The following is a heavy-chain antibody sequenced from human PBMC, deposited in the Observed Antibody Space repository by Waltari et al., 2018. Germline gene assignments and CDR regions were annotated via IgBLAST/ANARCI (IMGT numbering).Heavy chain of an antibody. V-gene: IGHV4-39*01. CDR3: ARRMVTTGYFDY. J-gene: IGHJ4*02. CDR2: VFYNGDT. CDR1: GGPFSSTSYY. D-gene: IGHD4-4*01. Sequence: QVKMQKSGPGLVKPSETMSLTCTVSGGPFSSTSYYWGWIRQPPGKGLEWIGYVFYNGDTYYNPSLKSRVTISIDTSKNQFSLKLTSVTAADTAVYHCARRMVTTGYFDYWGQGTLVTVSS.